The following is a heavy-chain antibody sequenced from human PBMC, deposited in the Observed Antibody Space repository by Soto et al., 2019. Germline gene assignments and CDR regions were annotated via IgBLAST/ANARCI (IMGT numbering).Heavy chain of an antibody. CDR3: TRGDDILTGYPELDY. D-gene: IGHD3-9*01. CDR1: GFTFSDST. V-gene: IGHV3-73*01. J-gene: IGHJ4*02. Sequence: XGSLRLSCAASGFTFSDSTMHWVRQASGKGLEWVGRIRSKANSYATTYGASVKGRFIISRDDSKNMAYLQMNSLKTEDTAVFYCTRGDDILTGYPELDYWGQGTLVTVSS. CDR2: IRSKANSYAT.